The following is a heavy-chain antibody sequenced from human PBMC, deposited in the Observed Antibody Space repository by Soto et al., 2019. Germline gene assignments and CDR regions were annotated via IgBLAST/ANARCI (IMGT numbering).Heavy chain of an antibody. J-gene: IGHJ4*02. V-gene: IGHV3-30-3*01. Sequence: ESGGGVVQPGRSLRLSCAASGFTFSSYAMHWVRQAPGKGLEWVAVISYDGSNKYYADSVKGRFTISRDNSKNTLYLQMNSLRAEDTAVYYCARGSYGDYDISYFDYWGQGTLVTVSS. CDR1: GFTFSSYA. CDR2: ISYDGSNK. D-gene: IGHD4-17*01. CDR3: ARGSYGDYDISYFDY.